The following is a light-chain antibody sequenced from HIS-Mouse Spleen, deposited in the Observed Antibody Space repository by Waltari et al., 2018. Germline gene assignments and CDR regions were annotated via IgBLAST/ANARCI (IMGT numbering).Light chain of an antibody. J-gene: IGLJ2*01. V-gene: IGLV2-14*03. CDR1: SSDVGCYNY. CDR2: DVS. CDR3: SSYTSSSFNVV. Sequence: QSALTQPASVSGSPGQSITISCTGTSSDVGCYNYVSWYQQHPGNAPKLMIYDVSNRPSGVSNRFSGSKSGNTASLTISGLQAEDEADYYCSSYTSSSFNVVFGGGTKLTVL.